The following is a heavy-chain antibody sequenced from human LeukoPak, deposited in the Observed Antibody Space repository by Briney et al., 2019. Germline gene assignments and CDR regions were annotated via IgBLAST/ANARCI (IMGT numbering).Heavy chain of an antibody. CDR3: ARDLSGGGLDY. Sequence: PGGSQRLSCAASGFTFSLSVMHWVRQAPGKGLEYVSVISSNGGSTSYANSVKGRFTIPRDNSKNTLYLQMGSLRAEDMAVYYCARDLSGGGLDYWGQGTLVTVSS. D-gene: IGHD3-10*01. CDR2: ISSNGGST. CDR1: GFTFSLSV. J-gene: IGHJ4*02. V-gene: IGHV3-64*01.